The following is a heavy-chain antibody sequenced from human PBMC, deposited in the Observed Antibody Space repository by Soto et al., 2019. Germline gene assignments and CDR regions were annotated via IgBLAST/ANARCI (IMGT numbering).Heavy chain of an antibody. CDR2: INSDGNT. CDR1: GGSLFGDY. CDR3: ARARRLENWFDP. J-gene: IGHJ5*02. V-gene: IGHV4-4*07. Sequence: SETLPLTCTVSGGSLFGDYCTWIRQPAGGGLEWLGRINSDGNTNYSPSLKSRVTMSVGPSRKHFSLNLTSVTAADTAAYFCARARRLENWFDPWAPGIQVTVSS. D-gene: IGHD5-12*01.